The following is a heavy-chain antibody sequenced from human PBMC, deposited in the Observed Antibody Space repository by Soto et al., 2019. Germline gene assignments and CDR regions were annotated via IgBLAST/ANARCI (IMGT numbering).Heavy chain of an antibody. J-gene: IGHJ3*02. Sequence: GASLKVSCKASGYTFTSYGISWVRQATGQGLEWMGWMNPNSGNTGYAQKFQGRVTMTRNTSISTAYMELSSLRSEDTAVYSCARGSSGWDDAFDIWGQGTMVTVSS. CDR1: GYTFTSYG. D-gene: IGHD6-19*01. V-gene: IGHV1-8*02. CDR3: ARGSSGWDDAFDI. CDR2: MNPNSGNT.